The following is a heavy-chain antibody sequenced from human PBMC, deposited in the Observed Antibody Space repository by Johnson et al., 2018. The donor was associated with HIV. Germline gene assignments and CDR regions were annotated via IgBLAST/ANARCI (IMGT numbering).Heavy chain of an antibody. V-gene: IGHV3-33*01. J-gene: IGHJ3*02. Sequence: QVQLVESGGGVVQPGRSLRLSCAASGFTFSSYCMHWVRQAPGKGLEWVAFIRYDGSNKYYADSVKGRFTISRDNSKNTLYLQMNSLRAGDMAVYYCARFRSSNWFDAFDIWGQGTMVTVSA. CDR1: GFTFSSYC. CDR3: ARFRSSNWFDAFDI. CDR2: IRYDGSNK. D-gene: IGHD6-13*01.